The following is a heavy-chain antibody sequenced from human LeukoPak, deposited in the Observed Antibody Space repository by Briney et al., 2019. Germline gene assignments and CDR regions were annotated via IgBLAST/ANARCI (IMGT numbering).Heavy chain of an antibody. J-gene: IGHJ4*02. V-gene: IGHV4-4*07. CDR3: ARETTGAGTARPFDY. CDR1: GGSIRNFY. CDR2: IYSSGST. D-gene: IGHD6-13*01. Sequence: SDTLSLTCTVSGGSIRNFYWSWIRQPAGKTLEWIGRIYSSGSTNYNPSLKSRVTMSLDTSKNQFSLKLSSVTAADTAVYFCARETTGAGTARPFDYWGQGTLVTVSS.